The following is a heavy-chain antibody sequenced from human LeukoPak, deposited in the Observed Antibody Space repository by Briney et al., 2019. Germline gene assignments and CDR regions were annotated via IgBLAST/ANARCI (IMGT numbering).Heavy chain of an antibody. Sequence: KPSETLSLTCSVSGDSISSSSSYWGWIRQPPGKGLEWIGSIFYSGSTYYNPSLKSRVTISLDTSKNQFSLKLTSVTAADTAVYYCARVTGYDWESSYDYWGQGTLVTVSS. D-gene: IGHD5-12*01. CDR3: ARVTGYDWESSYDY. V-gene: IGHV4-39*07. J-gene: IGHJ4*02. CDR1: GDSISSSSSY. CDR2: IFYSGST.